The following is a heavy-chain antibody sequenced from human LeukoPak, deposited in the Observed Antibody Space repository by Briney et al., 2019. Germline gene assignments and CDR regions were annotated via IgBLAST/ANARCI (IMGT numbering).Heavy chain of an antibody. Sequence: GGSLRLSCAASGFTFTSHEMNWVRQAPGRGLEWGSYINGDENTTYYAYSAKGRFTISKDNAKTTLYLEVKSLRAEDTAVYYCTRCGRDVVARIPWFDPWGQGTLVTASS. CDR1: GFTFTSHE. CDR3: TRCGRDVVARIPWFDP. D-gene: IGHD5-12*01. V-gene: IGHV3-48*03. J-gene: IGHJ5*02. CDR2: INGDENTT.